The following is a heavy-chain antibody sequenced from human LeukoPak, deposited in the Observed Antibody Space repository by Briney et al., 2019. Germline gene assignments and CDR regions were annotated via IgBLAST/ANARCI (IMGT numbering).Heavy chain of an antibody. J-gene: IGHJ4*02. V-gene: IGHV5-51*01. D-gene: IGHD2-2*01. Sequence: PGESLKISCKGSGYSFTSYWIGWVRQMPGKGLEWMGIIYPGDSDTRYSPSFQGQVTISADKSVSTAYLQWSSLKASDTAMYYCARLSGYCSSTSCYYFDYWGQGTLVTVSS. CDR1: GYSFTSYW. CDR2: IYPGDSDT. CDR3: ARLSGYCSSTSCYYFDY.